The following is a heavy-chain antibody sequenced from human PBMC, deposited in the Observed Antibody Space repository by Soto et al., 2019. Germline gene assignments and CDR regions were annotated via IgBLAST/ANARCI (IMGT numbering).Heavy chain of an antibody. CDR2: IIPILNIA. V-gene: IGHV1-69*02. CDR1: GGTFSSYP. CDR3: ARTRVATDSLYWFEP. D-gene: IGHD2-21*02. J-gene: IGHJ5*02. Sequence: QVQLVQSGAEVKKPGSSVKVSCKASGGTFSSYPISWVRQAPGQGLEWMGRIIPILNIAIYAQKFQGRVTLTADKSTNTAYMELSSLRSEDTAVYYCARTRVATDSLYWFEPWGQGTLVTVSS.